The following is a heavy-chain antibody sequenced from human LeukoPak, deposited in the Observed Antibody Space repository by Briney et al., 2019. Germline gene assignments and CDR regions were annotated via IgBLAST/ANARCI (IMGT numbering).Heavy chain of an antibody. CDR1: GFIFDDYA. CDR2: VSWKSDTV. D-gene: IGHD3-10*01. CDR3: AKSGKDGLLWFGELVSNYYYMDV. Sequence: GGSLRLSCAASGFIFDDYAMHWVRQVPGKGLEWVSGVSWKSDTVGYADSVKGRFTISRDNAKNSLYLQMNGLRAEDTALYYCAKSGKDGLLWFGELVSNYYYMDVWGKGTTVTVSS. J-gene: IGHJ6*03. V-gene: IGHV3-9*01.